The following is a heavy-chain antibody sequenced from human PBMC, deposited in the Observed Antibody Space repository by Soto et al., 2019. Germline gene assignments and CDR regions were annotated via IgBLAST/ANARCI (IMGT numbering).Heavy chain of an antibody. D-gene: IGHD2-2*02. Sequence: QVQLVQSGAEVKKPGSSVKVSCKASGGTFSSYAISWVRQAPGQGLEWMGGIIPIFGTANYAQKFQGRVTITADESTSTAYMELSSLRSEDTAVYYCATLNIVVLPAAITNGMDVWGQGTTVTVSS. CDR1: GGTFSSYA. V-gene: IGHV1-69*01. CDR3: ATLNIVVLPAAITNGMDV. J-gene: IGHJ6*02. CDR2: IIPIFGTA.